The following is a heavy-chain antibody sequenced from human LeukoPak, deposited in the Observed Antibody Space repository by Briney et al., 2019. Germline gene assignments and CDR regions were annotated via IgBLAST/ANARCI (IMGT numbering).Heavy chain of an antibody. V-gene: IGHV3-23*01. J-gene: IGHJ4*02. CDR2: ISGSGST. Sequence: GGSLRLSCAASGFTFSSYAMSWVRQAPGKGLEWVSTISGSGSTYYADSVKGRFTISRDNSKNTLYLQMNSLRAEDTAVYYCARDTRAPRYWGQGTLVTVSS. CDR3: ARDTRAPRY. CDR1: GFTFSSYA. D-gene: IGHD1-26*01.